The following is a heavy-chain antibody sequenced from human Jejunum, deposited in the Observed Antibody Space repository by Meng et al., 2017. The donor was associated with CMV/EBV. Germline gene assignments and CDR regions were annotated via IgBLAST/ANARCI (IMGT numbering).Heavy chain of an antibody. CDR2: IIPSLNIA. D-gene: IGHD5-12*01. CDR3: ARDHTGGYSGYDDYYGMDV. V-gene: IGHV1-69*10. J-gene: IGHJ6*02. Sequence: SGVRQAPGQGLEWMGGIIPSLNIANYAQKFRGRVTITADNADKSTSTAYMELSSLRSEDTAVFYCARDHTGGYSGYDDYYGMDVWGQGTTVTVSS.